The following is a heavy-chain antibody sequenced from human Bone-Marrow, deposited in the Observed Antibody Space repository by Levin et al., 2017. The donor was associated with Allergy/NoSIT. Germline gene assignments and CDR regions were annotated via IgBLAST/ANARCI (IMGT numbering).Heavy chain of an antibody. CDR1: GFTLSTYG. CDR3: AKDRMFVQFITYGMDV. Sequence: GESLKISCAASGFTLSTYGMHWVRQAPGRGLEWVAVMSYDGTKKYYADSVKGRFTISRDNSNNTLYLRMNSLRPEDTALYYCAKDRMFVQFITYGMDVWGQGTTVTVSS. D-gene: IGHD3-22*01. J-gene: IGHJ6*02. V-gene: IGHV3-30*18. CDR2: MSYDGTKK.